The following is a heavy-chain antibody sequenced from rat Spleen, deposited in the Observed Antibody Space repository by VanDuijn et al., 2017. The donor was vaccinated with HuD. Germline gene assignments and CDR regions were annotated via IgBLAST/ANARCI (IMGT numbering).Heavy chain of an antibody. D-gene: IGHD1-7*01. CDR2: IVFDGSGT. Sequence: EVQLVESGGGLVQPGRSLKLSCAASGFNFSDYAMSWVRQAPKKGLEWVTTIVFDGSGTYYRDSVKGRFTISRDNAKNILALQVDSLRSEDTATYYCVRHNLRYYGYSYFDYWRQGVMVTVSS. CDR1: GFNFSDYA. CDR3: VRHNLRYYGYSYFDY. J-gene: IGHJ2*01. V-gene: IGHV5-17*01.